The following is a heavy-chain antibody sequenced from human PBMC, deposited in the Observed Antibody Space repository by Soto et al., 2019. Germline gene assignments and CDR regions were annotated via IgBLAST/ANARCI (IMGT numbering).Heavy chain of an antibody. CDR1: GFTFSSYA. CDR2: IGGSGGST. Sequence: PGGSLRLSCAASGFTFSSYAMSWVRQAPGKGLEWVSAIGGSGGSTYYADSVKGRFTISRDNSKNTLYLQMNSLRAEDTAVYYCAKLPESYYYDSSGFDYWGQGTLVTVSS. J-gene: IGHJ4*02. CDR3: AKLPESYYYDSSGFDY. D-gene: IGHD3-22*01. V-gene: IGHV3-23*01.